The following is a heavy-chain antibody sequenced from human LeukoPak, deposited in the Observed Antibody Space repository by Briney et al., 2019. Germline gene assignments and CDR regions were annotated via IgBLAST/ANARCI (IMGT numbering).Heavy chain of an antibody. CDR3: AKDRDIFGVVSCCFEY. CDR2: IRYDGSNK. V-gene: IGHV3-30*02. CDR1: GFTFSTYG. Sequence: GGSLRISCAASGFTFSTYGMHWVRQAPGKGLEWVAFIRYDGSNKYSADSVKGRFAISRDNSKNTPYLQMNSLRAEDTAVYYCAKDRDIFGVVSCCFEYWGQGTLVTVSS. J-gene: IGHJ4*02. D-gene: IGHD3-3*02.